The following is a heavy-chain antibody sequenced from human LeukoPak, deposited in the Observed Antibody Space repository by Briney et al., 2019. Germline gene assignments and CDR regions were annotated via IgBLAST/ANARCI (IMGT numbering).Heavy chain of an antibody. D-gene: IGHD3-22*01. J-gene: IGHJ5*02. V-gene: IGHV4-39*07. CDR3: ASHGGPNYYDSSGYYFGWFDP. CDR1: GGSISSSSYY. Sequence: SSETLSLTCTVSGGSISSSSYYWGWIRQPPGKGLEWIGSIYYSGSTYYNPSLKSRVTISVDTSKNQFSLKLSSVTAADTAVYYCASHGGPNYYDSSGYYFGWFDPWGQGTLVTVSS. CDR2: IYYSGST.